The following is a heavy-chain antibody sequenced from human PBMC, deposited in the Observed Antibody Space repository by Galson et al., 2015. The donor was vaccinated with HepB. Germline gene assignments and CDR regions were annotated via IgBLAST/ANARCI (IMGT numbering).Heavy chain of an antibody. CDR1: GFMFRNYA. Sequence: SLRLSCAASGFMFRNYAMHWVRQAPGKGLEWVAVISYDENNKYYADSVKGRFTISRDNSKNTLYLQMNSLRAEDTAFYYCARDLPDLILGATGWLDPWGQGTLVTVSS. CDR2: ISYDENNK. V-gene: IGHV3-30*04. J-gene: IGHJ5*02. D-gene: IGHD1-26*01. CDR3: ARDLPDLILGATGWLDP.